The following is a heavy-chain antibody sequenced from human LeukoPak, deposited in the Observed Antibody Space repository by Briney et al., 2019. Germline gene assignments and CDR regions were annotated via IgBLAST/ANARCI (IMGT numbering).Heavy chain of an antibody. D-gene: IGHD2-15*01. V-gene: IGHV1-46*03. CDR1: GYTFTSYY. CDR2: INPSGCST. Sequence: ASGKVSCKASGYTFTSYYMHWVRQAPGQGLEGMGIINPSGCSTSYAQKFQGRVTMTRDTSTSTVYMELSSLSSEDRAVYYCARGVGGARPFDYWGQGTLVTVSS. CDR3: ARGVGGARPFDY. J-gene: IGHJ4*02.